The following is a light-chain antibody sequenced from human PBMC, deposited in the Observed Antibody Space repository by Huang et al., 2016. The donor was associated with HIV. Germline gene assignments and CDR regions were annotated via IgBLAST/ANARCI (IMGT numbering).Light chain of an antibody. Sequence: IQMTQSPSSLSASVGDRVTITCRASQSIDGYLNWYQQKPGKAPKLLIVSASTLHTGVPPRFSGSGSGTDYTLIIDNLQPDDFATYFCQQSYSTLITFGQGSRLDTK. CDR3: QQSYSTLIT. J-gene: IGKJ5*01. CDR2: SAS. CDR1: QSIDGY. V-gene: IGKV1-39*01.